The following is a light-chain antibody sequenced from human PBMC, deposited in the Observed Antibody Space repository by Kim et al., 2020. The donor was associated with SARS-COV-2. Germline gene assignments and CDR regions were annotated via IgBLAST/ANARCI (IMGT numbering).Light chain of an antibody. CDR2: EVS. CDR3: MQSTHLPWA. V-gene: IGKV2-29*03. Sequence: QPTAISCKSSQSLLNGVGHTYLYWYLQKAGQPPQLLIYEVSGRFSGVPDRFSGSGSGTDFTLTISRVEAEDVGIYYCMQSTHLPWAFGQGTKLEI. J-gene: IGKJ1*01. CDR1: QSLLNGVGHTY.